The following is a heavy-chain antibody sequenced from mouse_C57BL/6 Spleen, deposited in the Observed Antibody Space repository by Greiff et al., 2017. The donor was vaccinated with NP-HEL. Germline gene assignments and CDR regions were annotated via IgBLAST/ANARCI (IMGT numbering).Heavy chain of an antibody. Sequence: VQLQQSGAELARPGASVKLSCKASGYTFTSYGISWVKQRTGQGLEWIGEIYPRSGNTYYNEKFKGKATLTADKSSSTAYMELRSLTSEDSAVYFYARNYGSSYWYFDVWGTGTTVTVSS. J-gene: IGHJ1*03. CDR1: GYTFTSYG. CDR3: ARNYGSSYWYFDV. CDR2: IYPRSGNT. D-gene: IGHD1-1*01. V-gene: IGHV1-81*01.